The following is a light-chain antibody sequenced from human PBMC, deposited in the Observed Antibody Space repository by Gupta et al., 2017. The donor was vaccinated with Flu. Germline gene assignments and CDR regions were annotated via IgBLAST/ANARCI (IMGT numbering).Light chain of an antibody. CDR2: DAS. Sequence: IVLTQFPATLSLSPGERATLSCRASQSISSYLAWYQHKPGQAPRLLIYDASNRATGIPARFSGSGSGTDFTLTISSLEPEDFAVYYCQQRTNRPPWTFGQGTKVGIK. V-gene: IGKV3-11*01. CDR3: QQRTNRPPWT. CDR1: QSISSY. J-gene: IGKJ1*01.